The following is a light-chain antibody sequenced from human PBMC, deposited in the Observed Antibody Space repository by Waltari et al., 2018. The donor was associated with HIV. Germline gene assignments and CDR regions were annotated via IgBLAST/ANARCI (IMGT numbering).Light chain of an antibody. CDR1: RSTIRSRSV. V-gene: IGLV1-40*01. CDR3: QSYDSSLSRRV. CDR2: GNS. J-gene: IGLJ1*01. Sequence: QSVLTQPPSVSAAPGQGVTISFTGSRSTIRSRSVVQWTQKLPGTAPKLLIYGNSNRHSGVPDRFSGSKSGTSASLAITGLQAEDEADYYCQSYDSSLSRRVFGTGTKVTVL.